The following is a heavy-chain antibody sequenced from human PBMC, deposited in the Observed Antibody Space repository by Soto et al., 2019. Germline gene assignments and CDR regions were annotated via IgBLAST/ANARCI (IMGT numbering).Heavy chain of an antibody. Sequence: EVQLLESGGGLVQPGGSLRLSCAASGFTFSSDDMNWVRQAPGKGLEWVSVISSSGGSTYYADSVKGRFTISRDNSKNTLYLQMNSLRAEDTAVYYCAKQVTLTGVWGQGTLVTVSS. CDR3: AKQVTLTGV. J-gene: IGHJ4*02. V-gene: IGHV3-23*01. CDR2: ISSSGGST. CDR1: GFTFSSDD.